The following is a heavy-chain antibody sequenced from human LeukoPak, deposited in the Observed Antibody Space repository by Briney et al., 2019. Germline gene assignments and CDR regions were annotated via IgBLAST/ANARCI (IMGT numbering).Heavy chain of an antibody. Sequence: PSETLSLTCTGSGGSISSYYWSWIRQPPGKGLEWIGYIYYSGSTTYNPSLKSRVTITVDTSKNQFSLRLSSVTAADPAVYFCARQRSFLESTDTVDYWGQGTLVTVSS. V-gene: IGHV4-59*08. CDR2: IYYSGST. D-gene: IGHD3-3*02. J-gene: IGHJ4*02. CDR1: GGSISSYY. CDR3: ARQRSFLESTDTVDY.